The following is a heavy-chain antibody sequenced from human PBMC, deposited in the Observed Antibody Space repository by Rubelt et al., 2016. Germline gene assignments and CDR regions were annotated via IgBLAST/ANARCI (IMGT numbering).Heavy chain of an antibody. CDR1: DYA. V-gene: IGHV3-11*04. CDR3: ARPEDTDGNDWYFDY. Sequence: DYAMSWIRQGPGKGLDWVLFISNSGTTIYYADSVKGRFTISRDTSKITLFLQMNSLRVEDTAVYYFARPEDTDGNDWYFDYWGQGTLVTVSS. J-gene: IGHJ4*02. D-gene: IGHD2-21*01. CDR2: ISNSGTTI.